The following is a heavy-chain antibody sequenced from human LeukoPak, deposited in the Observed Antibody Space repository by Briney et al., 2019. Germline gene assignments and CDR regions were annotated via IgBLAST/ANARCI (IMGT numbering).Heavy chain of an antibody. CDR2: ISGSGGST. Sequence: GGSLRLSCAASGFTFSSYAMSWVRQAPGKGLEWVSAISGSGGSTYYADSVKGRFTISRDNSKNTLYLQMNSLRAEDTAVYYCAKEPTHGDYYDSSGYYFRFDYWGQGTLVTVSS. J-gene: IGHJ4*02. CDR3: AKEPTHGDYYDSSGYYFRFDY. V-gene: IGHV3-23*01. CDR1: GFTFSSYA. D-gene: IGHD3-22*01.